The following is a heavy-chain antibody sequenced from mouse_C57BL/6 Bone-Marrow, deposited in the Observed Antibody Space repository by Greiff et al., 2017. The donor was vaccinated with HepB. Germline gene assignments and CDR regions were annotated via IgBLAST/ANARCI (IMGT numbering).Heavy chain of an antibody. D-gene: IGHD1-1*01. J-gene: IGHJ2*01. Sequence: QVTLKVSGPGILQPSQTLSLTCSFSGFSLSTFGMGVGWIRQPSGQGLEWLAHIWWDDDKYYNPALKSRLTISKDTSKNQVFLKIANVDTADTATYYCARIAEDYYGSYWDQGYYFDYWGQGTTLTVSS. CDR2: IWWDDDK. CDR1: GFSLSTFGMG. CDR3: ARIAEDYYGSYWDQGYYFDY. V-gene: IGHV8-8*01.